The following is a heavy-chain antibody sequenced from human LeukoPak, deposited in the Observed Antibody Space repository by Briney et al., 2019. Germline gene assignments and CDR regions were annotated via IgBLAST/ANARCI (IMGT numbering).Heavy chain of an antibody. D-gene: IGHD1-7*01. CDR3: ARDQTGTTFLDY. J-gene: IGHJ4*02. Sequence: VASVKVSCKASGYTFTSYCMHWVRQAPGQGLEWMGIINPSGGSTSYAQKFQGRVTMTRDTSTSTVYMELSSLRSEDTAVYYCARDQTGTTFLDYWGQGTLVTVSS. CDR1: GYTFTSYC. CDR2: INPSGGST. V-gene: IGHV1-46*01.